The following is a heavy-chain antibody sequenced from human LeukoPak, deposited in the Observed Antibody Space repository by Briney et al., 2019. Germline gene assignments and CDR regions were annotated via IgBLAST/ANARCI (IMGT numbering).Heavy chain of an antibody. CDR3: ARGIAAAGTGYFDL. J-gene: IGHJ2*01. CDR1: GYTFTSYG. V-gene: IGHV1-69*04. CDR2: IIPILGIA. Sequence: SVKVSCKASGYTFTSYGISWVRQATGQGLEWMGRIIPILGIANYAQKFQGRVTITADKSTSTAYMELSSLRSEDTAVYYCARGIAAAGTGYFDLWGRGTLVTVSS. D-gene: IGHD6-13*01.